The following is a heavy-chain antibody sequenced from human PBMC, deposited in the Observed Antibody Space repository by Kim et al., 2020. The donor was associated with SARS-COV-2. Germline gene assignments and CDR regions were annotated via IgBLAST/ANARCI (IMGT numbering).Heavy chain of an antibody. D-gene: IGHD3-16*01. V-gene: IGHV2-70*01. CDR3: ARTTRGTRFDP. J-gene: IGHJ5*02. Sequence: YYSTSLKTRLTISQDTSKNQVVLTMTNMDPVDTATYYCARTTRGTRFDPWGQGTLVTVSS.